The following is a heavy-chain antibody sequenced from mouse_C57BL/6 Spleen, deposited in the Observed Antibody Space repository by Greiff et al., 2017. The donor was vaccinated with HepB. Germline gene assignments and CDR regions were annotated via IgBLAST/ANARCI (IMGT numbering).Heavy chain of an antibody. CDR1: GYTFTSYG. Sequence: VQLQQSGAELARPGASVKLSCKASGYTFTSYGISWVKQRTGQGLEWIGEIYPRSGNTYYNEKFKGKATLTADNSSSTAYMELRSLTSEDSAVYFCARENSNYPAWFAYWGQGTLVTVSA. D-gene: IGHD2-5*01. CDR2: IYPRSGNT. J-gene: IGHJ3*01. V-gene: IGHV1-81*01. CDR3: ARENSNYPAWFAY.